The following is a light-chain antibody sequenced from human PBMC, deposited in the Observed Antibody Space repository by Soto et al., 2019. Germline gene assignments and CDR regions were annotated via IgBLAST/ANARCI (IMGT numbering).Light chain of an antibody. V-gene: IGKV3-15*01. CDR3: QQYNNWPWT. J-gene: IGKJ1*01. CDR2: CAS. CDR1: QSVSSN. Sequence: EIVLTQSPITLSFSRLEIATLYCRASQSVSSNLAWYQQKPGQTPRLLIYCASTRATGIPVRFSGSGSGTEFTLTISSLQSEDFAVYYCQQYNNWPWTFGQGTKVDIK.